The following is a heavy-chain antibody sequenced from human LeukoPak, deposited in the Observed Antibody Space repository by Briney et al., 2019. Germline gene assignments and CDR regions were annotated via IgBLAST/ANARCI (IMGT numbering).Heavy chain of an antibody. CDR2: IKQDGGER. V-gene: IGHV3-7*03. D-gene: IGHD1-1*01. CDR3: ARGNWNAIDAFDI. J-gene: IGHJ3*02. CDR1: GITFSRYW. Sequence: GGSLRLSCVDSGITFSRYWMSWVRQAPGKGLEWVANIKQDGGERYYVDSVKGRFTISRDDAKNSLYLQMNSLRAEDTAVYYCARGNWNAIDAFDIWGQGTMVTVSS.